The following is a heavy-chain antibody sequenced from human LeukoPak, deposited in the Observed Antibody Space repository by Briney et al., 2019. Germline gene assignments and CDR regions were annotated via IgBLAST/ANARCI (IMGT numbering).Heavy chain of an antibody. D-gene: IGHD6-13*01. Sequence: GGSLRLSCAASGFTFSSYGMHWFRQAPGKGLEWVAVISYDESKKYYGDSVRGRFTISRDNSKNTLYLQVNSLRAEDTAIYYRAKVPKAYSNSWYIDYWGQGTLVTVSS. CDR2: ISYDESKK. CDR3: AKVPKAYSNSWYIDY. J-gene: IGHJ4*02. V-gene: IGHV3-30*18. CDR1: GFTFSSYG.